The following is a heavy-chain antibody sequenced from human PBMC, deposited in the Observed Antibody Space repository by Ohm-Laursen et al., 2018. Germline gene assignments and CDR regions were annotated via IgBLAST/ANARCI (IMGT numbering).Heavy chain of an antibody. J-gene: IGHJ4*02. CDR3: ARVGYSYDSSGYPFDY. V-gene: IGHV3-21*01. Sequence: SLRLSCAASGFTFDDYAMHWVRQAPGKGLEWVSSIDDSSTYIFYADSVRGRFTISRDSAKNSLYLQMNSLRAEDTAVYYCARVGYSYDSSGYPFDYWGQGTLVTVSS. D-gene: IGHD3-22*01. CDR2: IDDSSTYI. CDR1: GFTFDDYA.